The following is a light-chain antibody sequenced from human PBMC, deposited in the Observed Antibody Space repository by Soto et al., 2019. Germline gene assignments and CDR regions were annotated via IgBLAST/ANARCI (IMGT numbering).Light chain of an antibody. J-gene: IGKJ2*02. CDR3: QQANTRPRT. Sequence: DIPMTQSPSSVSASVGDSVTITCRASQGISTYLAWYQQKPGKPPSLLIYAATTLQSGVPSRFSGSVSGTDFTLTITSLQPEDFATYYCQQANTRPRTFGQGTKLENK. CDR1: QGISTY. CDR2: AAT. V-gene: IGKV1-12*01.